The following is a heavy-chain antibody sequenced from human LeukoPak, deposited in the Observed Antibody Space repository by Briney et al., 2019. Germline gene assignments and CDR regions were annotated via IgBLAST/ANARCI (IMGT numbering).Heavy chain of an antibody. Sequence: GGSLRLSCAASGFTFSSYEMNWVRRAPGKGLEWVSYISSSGSTIYYADSVKGRFTISRDNAKNPLYLQMNSLRAEDTAVYYCARSASSGWYFDYWGQGTLVTVSS. D-gene: IGHD6-19*01. CDR2: ISSSGSTI. V-gene: IGHV3-48*03. CDR1: GFTFSSYE. J-gene: IGHJ4*02. CDR3: ARSASSGWYFDY.